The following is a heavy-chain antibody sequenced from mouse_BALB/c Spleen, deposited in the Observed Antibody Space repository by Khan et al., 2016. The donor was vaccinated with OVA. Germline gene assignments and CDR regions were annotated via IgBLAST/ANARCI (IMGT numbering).Heavy chain of an antibody. Sequence: EVQLQESGGDLVKPGGSLKLSCAASGFTFSSYGMSWVRQTPDKRLEWVATISSGGHYTYFPDSVRGRFTISRDNAKNTLYLQMSSLKSEDTAMYYCARTITTAKGDSYAMDYWGQGTSVTVSS. J-gene: IGHJ4*01. CDR2: ISSGGHYT. D-gene: IGHD1-2*01. CDR1: GFTFSSYG. V-gene: IGHV5-6*01. CDR3: ARTITTAKGDSYAMDY.